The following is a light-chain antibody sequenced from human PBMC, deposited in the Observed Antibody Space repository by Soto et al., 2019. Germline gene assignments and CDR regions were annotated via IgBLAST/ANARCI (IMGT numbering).Light chain of an antibody. Sequence: QSALTQPASVSGSPGQSITISCTGTSSDVGAYDYVSWYQKHPDKAPKLMIYGVSNRPPGVSNRFSGSKPVNTATLSISGLQAEDEADYCSSYTSSSTRVFGTGTKVTVL. CDR2: GVS. V-gene: IGLV2-14*03. J-gene: IGLJ1*01. CDR1: SSDVGAYDY. CDR3: SSYTSSSTRV.